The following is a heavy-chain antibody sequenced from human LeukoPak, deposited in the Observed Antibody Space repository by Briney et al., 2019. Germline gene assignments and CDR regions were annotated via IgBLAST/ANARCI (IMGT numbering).Heavy chain of an antibody. CDR1: GFIFSDYG. J-gene: IGHJ4*02. CDR3: AKGGDYGNTPFDY. CDR2: ISYDGSNK. Sequence: QSGGSLRLSCVASGFIFSDYGIQWVRQAPGKGLEWVAVISYDGSNKYYADSVKGRFTISRDNSKNTLYLQMNSLRAEDTAVYYCAKGGDYGNTPFDYWGQGTLVTVSS. D-gene: IGHD4/OR15-4a*01. V-gene: IGHV3-30*18.